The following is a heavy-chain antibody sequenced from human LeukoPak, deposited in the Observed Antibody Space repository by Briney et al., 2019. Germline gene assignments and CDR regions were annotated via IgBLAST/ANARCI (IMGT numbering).Heavy chain of an antibody. J-gene: IGHJ5*02. CDR2: IYYSGST. CDR1: GGSISSSSYY. CDR3: ARAATMIRGVYGQNWFDP. Sequence: SETLSLTCTVSGGSISSSSYYWGWIRQPPGKGLEWIGSIYYSGSTYYNPSLKSRVTISLDKSKNQFSLKLSSVTAADTAVYYCARAATMIRGVYGQNWFDPWGQGALVTVSS. D-gene: IGHD3-10*01. V-gene: IGHV4-39*07.